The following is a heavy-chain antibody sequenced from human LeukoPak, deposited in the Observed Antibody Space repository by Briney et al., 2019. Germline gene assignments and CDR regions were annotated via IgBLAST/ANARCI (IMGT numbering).Heavy chain of an antibody. Sequence: SETLPLTCAVYGGSFSGYYWTWIRQPPGKGLEWIGEINHSGSTNYKPSLKSRVTISVDKSKNHFSLKLTSVTAADTAVYYCARSGYRISWYYWGQGTLATHSS. D-gene: IGHD6-13*01. CDR2: INHSGST. CDR1: GGSFSGYY. V-gene: IGHV4-34*01. CDR3: ARSGYRISWYY. J-gene: IGHJ4*02.